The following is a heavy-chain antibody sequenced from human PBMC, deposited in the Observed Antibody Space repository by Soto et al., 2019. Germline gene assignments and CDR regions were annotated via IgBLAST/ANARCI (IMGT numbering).Heavy chain of an antibody. J-gene: IGHJ3*02. CDR2: IYYSGST. D-gene: IGHD2-15*01. CDR1: GGSISSGGYY. CDR3: ARDSTRVVVAETEQGAFDI. V-gene: IGHV4-31*03. Sequence: SETLSLTCTVSGGSISSGGYYWSWIRQHPGKGLEWIGYIYYSGSTYYNPSLKSRVTISVDTSKNQFSLKLSSVTAADTAVYYCARDSTRVVVAETEQGAFDIWGQGTMVTVSS.